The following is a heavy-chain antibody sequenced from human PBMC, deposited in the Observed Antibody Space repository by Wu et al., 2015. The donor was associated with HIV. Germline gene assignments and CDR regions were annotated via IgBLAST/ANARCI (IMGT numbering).Heavy chain of an antibody. Sequence: QVQLVQSGAEVKKPGSSVKVSCKASGGTFSSYAISWVRQAPGQGLEWMGRIIPIFGTANYAQKFQGRVTITADESTSTAYMELSSLRSEDTAVYYCARTNYDSSGYYYGEYFQHWGQGTLVTVSS. V-gene: IGHV1-69*13. CDR2: IIPIFGTA. CDR3: ARTNYDSSGYYYGEYFQH. D-gene: IGHD3-22*01. J-gene: IGHJ1*01. CDR1: GGTFSSYA.